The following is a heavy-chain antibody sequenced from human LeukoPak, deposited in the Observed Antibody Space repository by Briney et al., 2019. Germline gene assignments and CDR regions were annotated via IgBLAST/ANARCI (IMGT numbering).Heavy chain of an antibody. Sequence: SVKVSCKTSGYTFTSDGISWVRQAPGQGLEWMGWIGTYKGNTNYAQMFQGRVTMTTDTSTSTAYMELKNLRSDDTAVYYCARTPGMVVVKTFYCMDIWGQGTTVTVSS. V-gene: IGHV1-18*01. CDR1: GYTFTSDG. CDR2: IGTYKGNT. J-gene: IGHJ6*02. CDR3: ARTPGMVVVKTFYCMDI. D-gene: IGHD3-22*01.